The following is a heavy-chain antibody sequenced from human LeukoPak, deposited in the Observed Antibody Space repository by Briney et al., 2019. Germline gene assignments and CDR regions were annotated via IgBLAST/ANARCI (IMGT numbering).Heavy chain of an antibody. CDR1: GFTFSSYS. J-gene: IGHJ4*02. CDR2: ISSSSSTI. V-gene: IGHV3-48*04. Sequence: PGGSLRLSCAASGFTFSSYSMNWVRQAPGKGLEWVSYISSSSSTIYYADSVKGRFTISSDNAKNSLYLQMNSLRAEDTAVYYCARDIAVAGNDYWGQGTLVTVSS. CDR3: ARDIAVAGNDY. D-gene: IGHD6-19*01.